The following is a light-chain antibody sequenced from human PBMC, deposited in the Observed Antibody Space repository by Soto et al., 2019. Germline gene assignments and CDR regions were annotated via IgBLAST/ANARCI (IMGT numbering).Light chain of an antibody. Sequence: EIVLTQSPGTLSLSPGEEATLSCRASQSVSSSYLAWYHQKPGQAPRLLIYGASSRATGIRDRFSGSGSATDFTLTISRLEPEDVAVYYCQHYGSSALYTFGHGTKLEVK. CDR3: QHYGSSALYT. CDR2: GAS. V-gene: IGKV3-20*01. CDR1: QSVSSSY. J-gene: IGKJ2*01.